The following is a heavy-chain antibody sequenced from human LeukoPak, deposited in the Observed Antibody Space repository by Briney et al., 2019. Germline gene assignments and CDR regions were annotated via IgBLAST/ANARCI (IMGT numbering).Heavy chain of an antibody. D-gene: IGHD3-3*01. CDR2: IYSSGNT. CDR3: ARVALITIHENDAFDI. J-gene: IGHJ3*02. V-gene: IGHV4-61*09. Sequence: PSETLSLTCTDSGGSIISNRHYWSWIRQPAGKGLEWIGHIYSSGNTKYNPSLKSRLTMSIDSSKNQFSLILTSVTAADTAVYYCARVALITIHENDAFDIWGQGTVVTVSS. CDR1: GGSIISNRHY.